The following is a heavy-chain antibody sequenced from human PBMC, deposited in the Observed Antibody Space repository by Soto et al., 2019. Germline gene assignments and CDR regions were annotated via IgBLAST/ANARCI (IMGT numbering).Heavy chain of an antibody. V-gene: IGHV5-51*01. CDR3: ARKRYFDY. CDR1: GYIFHNYW. J-gene: IGHJ4*02. CDR2: IYPGDSNI. Sequence: PGESLKISCQASGYIFHNYWIGWVRQMPGKGLEWLGIIYPGDSNIRYNPSFQGQVTISADKSLSTTYLHWSSLKASDTDMYYCARKRYFDYWGQGTLVTVSS.